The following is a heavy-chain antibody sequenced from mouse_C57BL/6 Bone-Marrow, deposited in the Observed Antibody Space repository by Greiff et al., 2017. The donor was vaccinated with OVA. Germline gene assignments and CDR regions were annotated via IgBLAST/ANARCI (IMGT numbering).Heavy chain of an antibody. J-gene: IGHJ1*03. Sequence: DVMLVESGGGLVQSGRSLRLSCATSGFTFSDFYMEWVRQAPGKGLEWIAASRNKANDYTTEYSASVKGRFIVSRDTSQSILYLQMNALRAEDTAIYYCARDALITPLSGWYFDVWGTGTTVTVSS. D-gene: IGHD1-1*01. CDR3: ARDALITPLSGWYFDV. CDR2: SRNKANDYTT. V-gene: IGHV7-1*01. CDR1: GFTFSDFY.